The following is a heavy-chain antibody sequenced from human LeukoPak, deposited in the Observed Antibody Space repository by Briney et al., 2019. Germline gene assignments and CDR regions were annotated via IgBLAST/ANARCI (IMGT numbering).Heavy chain of an antibody. Sequence: SETLSLTCTVSGGSISSYYWSWIRQPPGKGLEWIGYISYSGTTNYNPSLKSRVTISIDTSKNQFSLKLSSVTAADTAVYYCARGVNWIDPWGQGTLVTVSS. J-gene: IGHJ5*02. CDR1: GGSISSYY. D-gene: IGHD6-13*01. CDR2: ISYSGTT. V-gene: IGHV4-59*01. CDR3: ARGVNWIDP.